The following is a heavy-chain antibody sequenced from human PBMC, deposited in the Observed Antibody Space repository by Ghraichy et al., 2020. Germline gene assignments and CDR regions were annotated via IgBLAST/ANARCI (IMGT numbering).Heavy chain of an antibody. V-gene: IGHV3-30*18. J-gene: IGHJ6*02. D-gene: IGHD3-16*02. CDR3: VKDQKFMFGGAIVTPPGMDV. Sequence: GESLRLSCTASGFIFSNYGLHWVRQAPGKGLEWVARISDDGHDENYADSVKGRFTISRDDSKKTLYLQMNSLRAEDTALYYCVKDQKFMFGGAIVTPPGMDVWGQGATVTVSS. CDR2: ISDDGHDE. CDR1: GFIFSNYG.